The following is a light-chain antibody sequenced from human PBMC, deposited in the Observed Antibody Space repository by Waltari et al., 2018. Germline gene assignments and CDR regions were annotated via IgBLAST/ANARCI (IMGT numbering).Light chain of an antibody. J-gene: IGKJ2*03. Sequence: EIVMTQSPATLSLSPGERATLSCRASQSVSSSLAWYQRKPGQAPRLLIYGTSTRATDIPDRFTGSGSGTDFTLTISSLEPEDVAVYSCQQHSNWPYSFGQGTKVEIK. CDR2: GTS. CDR3: QQHSNWPYS. CDR1: QSVSSS. V-gene: IGKV3D-15*01.